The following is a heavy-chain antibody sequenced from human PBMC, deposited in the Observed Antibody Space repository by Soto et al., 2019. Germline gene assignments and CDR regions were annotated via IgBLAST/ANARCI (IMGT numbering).Heavy chain of an antibody. V-gene: IGHV3-33*01. CDR3: ARDFAVLLLGH. CDR2: IWYDGSSQ. CDR1: GFSFSTYG. D-gene: IGHD3-3*01. Sequence: PGGSLRLSCAASGFSFSTYGMQWVRQAPGKGLEWVAMIWYDGSSQFYIDSVKGRFTISRDNPKNTLYLQMNSLRVEDTAVYYCARDFAVLLLGHWGPGPFVTVSS. J-gene: IGHJ4*01.